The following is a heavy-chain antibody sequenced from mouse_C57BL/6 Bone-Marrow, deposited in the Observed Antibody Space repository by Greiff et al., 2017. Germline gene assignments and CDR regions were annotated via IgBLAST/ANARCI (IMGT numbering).Heavy chain of an antibody. J-gene: IGHJ2*01. CDR1: GYTFTSYW. V-gene: IGHV1-55*01. CDR3: ARWDGNYVGDY. D-gene: IGHD2-1*01. Sequence: VQLQQPGAELVKPGASVKLSCKASGYTFTSYWITWVKQRPGQGLEWIGDIYPGSGSTNYNEKFKSKATLTVDTSSSTAYMQLSSLTSEDSAVYYCARWDGNYVGDYWGQGTTLTVSS. CDR2: IYPGSGST.